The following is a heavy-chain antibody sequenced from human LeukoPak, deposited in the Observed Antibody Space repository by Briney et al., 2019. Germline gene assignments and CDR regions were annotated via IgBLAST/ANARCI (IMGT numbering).Heavy chain of an antibody. J-gene: IGHJ4*02. Sequence: GGSLRLSCAASGFTFSSYEMNWVRQAPGKGLEWVSYITSGSTIYYADSVKGRFTISRDNAKNSLYLQMNGLRAEDTAGYYCARKYYYDSSGYIDYWGQGTLVTVSS. CDR2: ITSGSTI. V-gene: IGHV3-48*03. CDR1: GFTFSSYE. D-gene: IGHD3-22*01. CDR3: ARKYYYDSSGYIDY.